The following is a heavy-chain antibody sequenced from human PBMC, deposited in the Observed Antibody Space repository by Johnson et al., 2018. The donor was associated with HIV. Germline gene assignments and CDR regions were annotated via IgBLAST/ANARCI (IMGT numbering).Heavy chain of an antibody. D-gene: IGHD3-22*01. CDR3: ARGMSSGPWAGGDAFDI. Sequence: VQLVESGGGVVQPGGSLRLSCAASGFTASSNYMNWVRQAPGTGLAWVSVIYSGGNTYYADSVKGRFTISRDNSKNTPYVQMNSLRVEDTAVYYCARGMSSGPWAGGDAFDIWGQGTMVTVSS. CDR2: IYSGGNT. V-gene: IGHV3-66*01. J-gene: IGHJ3*02. CDR1: GFTASSNY.